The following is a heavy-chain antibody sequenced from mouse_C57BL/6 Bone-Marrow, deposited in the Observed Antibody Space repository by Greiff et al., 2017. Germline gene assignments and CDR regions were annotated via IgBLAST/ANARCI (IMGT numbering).Heavy chain of an antibody. Sequence: VHLVESGPGLVQPSQSLSITCTVSGFSLTSYGVHWVRQSPGKGLEWLGVIWSGGSTDYNAAFISRLSISKDNSKSQVFFKMNSLQADDTAIYYCASPYYGSRSWYFDVWGTGTTVTVSS. CDR1: GFSLTSYG. J-gene: IGHJ1*03. CDR3: ASPYYGSRSWYFDV. CDR2: IWSGGST. V-gene: IGHV2-2*01. D-gene: IGHD1-1*01.